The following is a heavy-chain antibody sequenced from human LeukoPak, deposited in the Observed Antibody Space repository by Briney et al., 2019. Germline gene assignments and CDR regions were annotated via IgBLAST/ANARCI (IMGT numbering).Heavy chain of an antibody. D-gene: IGHD5-24*01. CDR2: IYWHDDK. V-gene: IGHV2-5*01. CDR3: AHRLRPDGYNRLRHFDFDY. Sequence: ESGPTLVKPTQTLTLTCTFSGFSLSTSGVGVGWIRQPPGKALEWLALIYWHDDKRYSPPLKSRLTITKDTSKNQVVLTMTNMDPVDTATYYCAHRLRPDGYNRLRHFDFDYWGQGTLVTVSS. J-gene: IGHJ4*02. CDR1: GFSLSTSGVG.